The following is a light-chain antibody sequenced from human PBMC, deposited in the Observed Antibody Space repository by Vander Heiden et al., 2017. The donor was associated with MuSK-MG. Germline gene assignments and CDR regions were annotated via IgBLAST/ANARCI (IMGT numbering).Light chain of an antibody. Sequence: AIRMTQSPSSFSASTGDRVTITCRASQGISSYLAWYQQKPGEAPKLLIYAASTLQSGVPSRFSGSGSGTDFTLTISCLQSEDFATYYCQQYYSYPRLTFGGGTKVEIK. J-gene: IGKJ4*01. CDR1: QGISSY. CDR2: AAS. V-gene: IGKV1-8*01. CDR3: QQYYSYPRLT.